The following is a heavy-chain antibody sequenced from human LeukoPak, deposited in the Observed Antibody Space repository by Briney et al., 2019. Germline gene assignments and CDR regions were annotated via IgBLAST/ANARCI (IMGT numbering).Heavy chain of an antibody. V-gene: IGHV3-74*01. CDR3: ARGTSAYNYGYLDN. D-gene: IGHD5-12*01. Sequence: PGGSLRLSCAASGFIFSSYWMHWVRQVPGKGLVWVSRINTDGSTTTYADSVKGRLTISRDNAKNTLYLQMNSLRAEDTAVYYCARGTSAYNYGYLDNWGQGTLVTVSS. CDR1: GFIFSSYW. J-gene: IGHJ4*02. CDR2: INTDGSTT.